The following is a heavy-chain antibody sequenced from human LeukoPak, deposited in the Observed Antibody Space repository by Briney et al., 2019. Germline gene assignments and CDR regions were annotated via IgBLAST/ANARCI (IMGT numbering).Heavy chain of an antibody. CDR1: GFTFSSYA. V-gene: IGHV3-23*01. Sequence: GGSLRLSCAASGFTFSSYAMSWVRQAPGKGLEWVSAISGSGGSTYYADSVKGRFTISRDNSKNTLYLQMNSLRAEDTAVYYCAKTGDYYDSSGYYYYYYMDVWGKGTTVTVS. J-gene: IGHJ6*03. D-gene: IGHD3-22*01. CDR2: ISGSGGST. CDR3: AKTGDYYDSSGYYYYYYMDV.